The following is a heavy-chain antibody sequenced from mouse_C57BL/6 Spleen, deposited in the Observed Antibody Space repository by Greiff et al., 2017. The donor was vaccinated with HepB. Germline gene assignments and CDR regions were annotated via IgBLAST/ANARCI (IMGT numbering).Heavy chain of an antibody. J-gene: IGHJ2*01. CDR3: AIIYYDYDEGDY. CDR2: IYPGDGDT. CDR1: GYAFSSSW. Sequence: QVQLQQSGPELVKPGASVKISCKASGYAFSSSWMNWVKQRPGKGLEWIGRIYPGDGDTNYNGKFKGKATLTADKSSSTAYMQLSSLTSEDSAVYFGAIIYYDYDEGDYWGQGTTLTVSS. D-gene: IGHD2-4*01. V-gene: IGHV1-82*01.